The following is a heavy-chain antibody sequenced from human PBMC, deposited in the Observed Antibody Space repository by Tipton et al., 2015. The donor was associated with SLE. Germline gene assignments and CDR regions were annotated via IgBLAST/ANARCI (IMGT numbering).Heavy chain of an antibody. J-gene: IGHJ5*02. CDR2: ISAYNGNT. Sequence: QLVQSGAEVKKPGASVKVSCKASGYTFTSYGISWVRQAPGQGLEWMGWISAYNGNTNYAQKLQGRVTMTTDTSTSTAYMELRSLRSDDTAVYYCARTPYALDSSSWHNWFDPWGQGTLVTVSS. D-gene: IGHD6-13*01. CDR3: ARTPYALDSSSWHNWFDP. CDR1: GYTFTSYG. V-gene: IGHV1-18*04.